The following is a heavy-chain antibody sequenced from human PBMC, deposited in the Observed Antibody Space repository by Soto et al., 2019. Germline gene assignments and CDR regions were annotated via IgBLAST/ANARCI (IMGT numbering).Heavy chain of an antibody. CDR1: GFTFSSDW. D-gene: IGHD6-19*01. CDR2: IKPDGREK. Sequence: PGGSLRLSCAASGFTFSSDWMSWVRQAQGQGLGWVANIKPDGREKYYVDSVQGRFTISRDNAKNSLYLQMNSLRADNTAVYYCARDREENIAVAGTPYSYRYRMDVWGQGNTVTVSS. V-gene: IGHV3-7*03. J-gene: IGHJ6*02. CDR3: ARDREENIAVAGTPYSYRYRMDV.